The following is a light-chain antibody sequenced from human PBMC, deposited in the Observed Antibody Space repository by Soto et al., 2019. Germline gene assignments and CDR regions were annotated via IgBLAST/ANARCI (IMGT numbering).Light chain of an antibody. CDR2: SAT. CDR3: QQGHSFPLT. J-gene: IGKJ4*01. V-gene: IGKV1-12*01. Sequence: DIQMTQSPSSVSASVGDRVTITCRASQDISDCLARHQQKPGEAPKLLIYSATTLHSGVPSRFSASGSGTDFTLTITTLQPEDFATYYCQQGHSFPLTFGGGTKVEIK. CDR1: QDISDC.